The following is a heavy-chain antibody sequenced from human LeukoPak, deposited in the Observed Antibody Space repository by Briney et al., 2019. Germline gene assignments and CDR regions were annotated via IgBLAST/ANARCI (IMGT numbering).Heavy chain of an antibody. J-gene: IGHJ4*02. V-gene: IGHV5-10-1*01. CDR2: IDPSDSYT. Sequence: GESLKISCKGSGYSFTNYWITWVRQVPGKGLEWMGRIDPSDSYTNYSPSFQGHVTISADKSITIAYLQWSSLKASDTAMYYCARTRGYSYGPPFDFWGQGTLVTVSS. CDR1: GYSFTNYW. D-gene: IGHD5-18*01. CDR3: ARTRGYSYGPPFDF.